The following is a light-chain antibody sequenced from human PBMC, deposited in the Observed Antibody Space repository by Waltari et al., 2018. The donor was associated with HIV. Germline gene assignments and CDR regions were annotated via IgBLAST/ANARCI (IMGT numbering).Light chain of an antibody. CDR1: QGISNS. CDR3: QHYHSDPPT. CDR2: DTS. J-gene: IGKJ1*01. Sequence: IRMTQSPSSFSASVGDRVTITWRASQGISNSLFWYQQKPGKAPKLLIYDTSTLKTGVPSRFSGGGSGTDFSLTISCLQSEDFATYYCQHYHSDPPTFGQGTKVEIK. V-gene: IGKV1-8*01.